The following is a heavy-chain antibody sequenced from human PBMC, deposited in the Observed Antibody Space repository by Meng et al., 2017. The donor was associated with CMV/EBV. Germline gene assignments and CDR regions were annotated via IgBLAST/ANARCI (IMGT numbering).Heavy chain of an antibody. CDR1: GCYISGSIYY. V-gene: IGHV4-39*07. D-gene: IGHD5-18*01. Sequence: HLLREQSRPRLLYPSETLSLPCTGSGCYISGSIYYLVWIRQPPGKGLEWIGSIYYSGSTNYNHSLKSRVTMSVDTSKNQFSLKLSSVTAADTAVYYCARHGDTAMVVGIDYWGQGTLVTVSS. J-gene: IGHJ4*02. CDR3: ARHGDTAMVVGIDY. CDR2: IYYSGST.